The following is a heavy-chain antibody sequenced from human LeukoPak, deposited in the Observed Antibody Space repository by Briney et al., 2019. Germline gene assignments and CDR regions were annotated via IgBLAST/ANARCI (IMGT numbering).Heavy chain of an antibody. V-gene: IGHV3-23*01. D-gene: IGHD4-17*01. CDR2: ISGSGGSA. CDR1: GFTFSSYA. J-gene: IGHJ4*02. Sequence: PGGSLRLSCAASGFTFSSYAMSWVRQAPGKGLEWVSAISGSGGSAYYADSVKGRFTISRDNSKNTLYLQMNSLRAEDTAVYYCANRYGDYGPNGYWGQGTLVTVSS. CDR3: ANRYGDYGPNGY.